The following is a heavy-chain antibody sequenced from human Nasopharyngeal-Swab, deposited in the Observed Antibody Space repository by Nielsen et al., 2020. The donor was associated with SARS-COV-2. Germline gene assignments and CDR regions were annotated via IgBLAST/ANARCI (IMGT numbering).Heavy chain of an antibody. CDR3: ARDLYTSSSGWFDP. CDR1: GFTFSSYA. V-gene: IGHV3-33*08. CDR2: IRYDGNKK. D-gene: IGHD2-2*02. Sequence: GESLKISCEASGFTFSSYAMNWVRQAPGKGLEWVAVIRYDGNKKYYGDSVKGRFTISRDNSRNTLYLQMDSLRDDDTAMYYCARDLYTSSSGWFDPWGQGTLVTVSS. J-gene: IGHJ5*02.